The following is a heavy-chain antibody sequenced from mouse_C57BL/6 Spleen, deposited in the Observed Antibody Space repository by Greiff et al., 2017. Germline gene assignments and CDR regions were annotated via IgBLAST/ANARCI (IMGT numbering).Heavy chain of an antibody. CDR2: ISDGGSYT. V-gene: IGHV5-4*01. Sequence: EVPGVESGGGLVKPGGSLKLSCAASGFTFSSSALSLVRQTPEKRLEWVATISDGGSYTYYPDNVKGRFTISRDNAKNNLYLQMSHLKSEDTAMYYCARDPYYYGSSSYWYFDVWGTGTTVTVSS. J-gene: IGHJ1*03. D-gene: IGHD1-1*01. CDR3: ARDPYYYGSSSYWYFDV. CDR1: GFTFSSSA.